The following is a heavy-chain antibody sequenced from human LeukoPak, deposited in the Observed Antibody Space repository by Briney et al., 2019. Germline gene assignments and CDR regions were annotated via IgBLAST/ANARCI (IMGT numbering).Heavy chain of an antibody. V-gene: IGHV1-18*01. J-gene: IGHJ3*02. CDR3: ARGVYSWDDAFAI. Sequence: EAAVKGSCEGSGETFSSYGMSWVRQTPGQGLERMGWISAYNGNTNYAQKLQSRVTMTTDTSTSTDYMEGMSLRSDDTAVYYCARGVYSWDDAFAIWGQGPTLTVCS. D-gene: IGHD1-26*01. CDR1: GETFSSYG. CDR2: ISAYNGNT.